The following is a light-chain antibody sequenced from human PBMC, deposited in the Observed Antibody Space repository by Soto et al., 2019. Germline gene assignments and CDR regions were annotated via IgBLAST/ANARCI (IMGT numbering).Light chain of an antibody. Sequence: QSALTQPPSASGSPGQSVTISSTGTNSDIGGYNYVSWYQHHPGKAPKLMIYEVSKRPSGVPDRFSGSKSGNTASLTVSGLQAEDEADYYCSSYAGSNNWVFGGGTKVTVL. J-gene: IGLJ3*02. CDR2: EVS. V-gene: IGLV2-8*01. CDR1: NSDIGGYNY. CDR3: SSYAGSNNWV.